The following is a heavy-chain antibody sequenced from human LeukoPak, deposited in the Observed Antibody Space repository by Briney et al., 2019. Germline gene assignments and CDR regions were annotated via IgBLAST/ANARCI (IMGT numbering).Heavy chain of an antibody. CDR2: IYYSGST. CDR3: ARRGVAAARRFDY. V-gene: IGHV4-39*01. D-gene: IGHD6-13*01. J-gene: IGHJ4*02. CDR1: GGSISSSSDY. Sequence: SETLYLTCTVSGGSISSSSDYWGWIRQPPGKGLEWIGSIYYSGSTYYNPSLKSRVTISVDTSKNQFSLKLSSVTAADTAVYYCARRGVAAARRFDYWGQGTRVTVSS.